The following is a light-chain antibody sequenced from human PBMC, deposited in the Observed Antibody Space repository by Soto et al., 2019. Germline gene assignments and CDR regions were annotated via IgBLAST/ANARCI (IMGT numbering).Light chain of an antibody. J-gene: IGLJ2*01. CDR2: DVT. CDR3: CSYAGSYTLI. Sequence: SALTQPRSVSGSPGQSVTISCTGTSSDVGGYDFVSWYQQHPGKAPKPMIYDVTNRPSGVPDRFSGSKSGNTASLTISGLQAEDEADYYCCSYAGSYTLIFGGGTKVTVL. V-gene: IGLV2-11*01. CDR1: SSDVGGYDF.